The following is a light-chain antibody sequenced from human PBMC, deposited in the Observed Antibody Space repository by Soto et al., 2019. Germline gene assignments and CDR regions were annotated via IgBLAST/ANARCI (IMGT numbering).Light chain of an antibody. Sequence: EIVLTQSPATLYLSPGERATLSCRASQSVSSYLAWYQQKPGQAPRLLIYDSSNRATGIPARFSGSGSGTDFTLTISSLEPEDFAFYYCQQRSNWPFLTFGGGTKVEIK. J-gene: IGKJ4*01. V-gene: IGKV3-11*01. CDR2: DSS. CDR3: QQRSNWPFLT. CDR1: QSVSSY.